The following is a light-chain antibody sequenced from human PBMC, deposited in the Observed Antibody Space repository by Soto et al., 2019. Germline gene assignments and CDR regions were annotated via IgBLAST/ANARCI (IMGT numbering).Light chain of an antibody. Sequence: EIGLSLSPGTLSLSPGDRATLSCRASQTVSNNYLAWCQQKPGQAPRVIMYGASRRATGIPDRFSGGGSGTDFTLTISRLEPEDFAVYFCQQYAGPPTTFGQGTRLEIK. V-gene: IGKV3-20*01. CDR3: QQYAGPPTT. J-gene: IGKJ5*01. CDR2: GAS. CDR1: QTVSNNY.